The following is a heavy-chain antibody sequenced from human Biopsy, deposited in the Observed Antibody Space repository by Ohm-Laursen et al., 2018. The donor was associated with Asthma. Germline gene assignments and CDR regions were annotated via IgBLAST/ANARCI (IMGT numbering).Heavy chain of an antibody. D-gene: IGHD3-22*01. CDR1: GFAVSRDH. Sequence: SLRLSCSASGFAVSRDHMFWVRQAPGKGLEWVSVIYSGGTSHTADSVRVRFTISRDYSKNTLYLQMHSLRAADTAVYYCARGDSSNWSHYYFDYWGQGTLVTVSS. CDR3: ARGDSSNWSHYYFDY. CDR2: IYSGGTS. V-gene: IGHV3-53*01. J-gene: IGHJ4*02.